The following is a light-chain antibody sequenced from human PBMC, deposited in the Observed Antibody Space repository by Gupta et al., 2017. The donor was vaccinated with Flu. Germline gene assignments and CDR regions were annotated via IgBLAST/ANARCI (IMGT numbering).Light chain of an antibody. CDR1: SSNIGSNY. V-gene: IGLV1-47*01. J-gene: IGLJ3*02. CDR2: RNN. Sequence: QSVLTQPPSASGTPGQRVPISCSRSSSNIGSNYVYWYQQLPGTAPKLLIYRNNQRPSGVPDRFSGSKSGTSASLAISGLRSEDEADYYCAAWDDSLSAEVFGGGTKLTVL. CDR3: AAWDDSLSAEV.